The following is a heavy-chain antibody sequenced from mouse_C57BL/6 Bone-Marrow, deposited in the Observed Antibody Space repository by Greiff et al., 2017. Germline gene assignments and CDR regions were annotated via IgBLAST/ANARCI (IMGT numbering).Heavy chain of an antibody. V-gene: IGHV5-12*01. Sequence: EVMLVESGGGLVQPGGSLKLSCAASGFTFSDYYMYWVRQTPEKRLEWVAYISNGGGSTYYPDTVKGRFTISRDNAKNTLYLQMSRLKSEDTAMYYCARHLPDYFDYWGQGTTLTVSS. J-gene: IGHJ2*01. CDR2: ISNGGGST. CDR3: ARHLPDYFDY. CDR1: GFTFSDYY.